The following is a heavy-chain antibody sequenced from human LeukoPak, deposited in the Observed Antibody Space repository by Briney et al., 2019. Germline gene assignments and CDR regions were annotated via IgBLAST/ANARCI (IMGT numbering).Heavy chain of an antibody. CDR2: IRQDGGEK. CDR3: ARDGTAAGLYFDL. J-gene: IGHJ4*01. CDR1: GFTFTDYW. V-gene: IGHV3-7*01. D-gene: IGHD6-13*01. Sequence: PGGSLSLSCAVSGFTFTDYWMNWVRQAPGKGLEWVASIRQDGGEKSYVDSVKGRFTISRDNTKNSLYLQINSLRAEDTAVYYCARDGTAAGLYFDLWGQGTLVTVSS.